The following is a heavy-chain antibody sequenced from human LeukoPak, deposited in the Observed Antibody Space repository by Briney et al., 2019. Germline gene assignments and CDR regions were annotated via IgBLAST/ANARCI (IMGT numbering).Heavy chain of an antibody. Sequence: PGGSLRLSCAASGFIFSSYWMHWVRQAPGEGPVWVSRINPDGGNTTYADSVKGRFTISRDNGKNTLYLQMNILRAEDTAIYYCARAIGFYDFDSGPPGWFHPWGQGTLVTVSS. D-gene: IGHD3-3*01. CDR2: INPDGGNT. J-gene: IGHJ5*02. CDR3: ARAIGFYDFDSGPPGWFHP. CDR1: GFIFSSYW. V-gene: IGHV3-74*01.